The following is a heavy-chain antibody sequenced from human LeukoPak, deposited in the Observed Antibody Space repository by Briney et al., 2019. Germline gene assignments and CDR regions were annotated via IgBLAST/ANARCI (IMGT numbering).Heavy chain of an antibody. J-gene: IGHJ6*03. CDR3: ARGHRDKFWSGYSPYYYYYMDV. Sequence: SETLSLTCAVYGGSLSGYYWSWIRQPPGKGLEWIGEINHSGSTNYNPSLKSRVTISVDTSKNQFSLKLSSVTAEDTAVYYCARGHRDKFWSGYSPYYYYYMDVWGKGTTVTVSS. D-gene: IGHD3-3*01. V-gene: IGHV4-34*01. CDR2: INHSGST. CDR1: GGSLSGYY.